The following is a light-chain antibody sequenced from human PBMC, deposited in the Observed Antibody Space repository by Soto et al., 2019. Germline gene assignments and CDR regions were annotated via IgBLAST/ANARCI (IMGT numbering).Light chain of an antibody. Sequence: DIQMTQSPSSLSASVGDRVTITCRASQSISSYLNWYQQKPGKAPKLLIYAASSLQSGVPSRFSGSGSGTDFTLTISSLQPEDFATYYCQQSYSTPHPCVGGTKVDIK. CDR3: QQSYSTPHP. CDR2: AAS. J-gene: IGKJ4*01. CDR1: QSISSY. V-gene: IGKV1-39*01.